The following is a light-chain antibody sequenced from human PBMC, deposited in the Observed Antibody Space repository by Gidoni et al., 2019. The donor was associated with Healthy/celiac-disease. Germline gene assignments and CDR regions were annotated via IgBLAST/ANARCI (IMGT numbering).Light chain of an antibody. Sequence: DIQMTQSPSTLSASVGARVTITCRASQSISSWLAWYQQKPGKATKLLIYKASSLESGVPSRFSGSGSGTEFTLTISSLQPDDFATYYCQQYNSYSYTFGQGTKLEIK. CDR3: QQYNSYSYT. CDR2: KAS. V-gene: IGKV1-5*03. J-gene: IGKJ2*01. CDR1: QSISSW.